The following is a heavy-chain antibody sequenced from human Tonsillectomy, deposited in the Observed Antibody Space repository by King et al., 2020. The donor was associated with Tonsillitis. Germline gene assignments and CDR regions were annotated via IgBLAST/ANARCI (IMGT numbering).Heavy chain of an antibody. J-gene: IGHJ4*02. CDR3: ARLTLAAAGD. V-gene: IGHV4-39*07. CDR2: IYYSGST. CDR1: GGSISSSSYY. D-gene: IGHD6-13*01. Sequence: QLQESGPGLVQPSETLSLTCTVSGGSISSSSYYWGWIRQPPGKGLEWIGSIYYSGSTYYNPSQKSRDTISVDTSKNQFSLKLSSETAADTAVYYCARLTLAAAGDWGQGTLVTVSS.